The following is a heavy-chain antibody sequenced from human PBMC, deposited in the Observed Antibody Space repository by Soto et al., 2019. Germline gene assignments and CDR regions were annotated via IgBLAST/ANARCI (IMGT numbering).Heavy chain of an antibody. J-gene: IGHJ6*02. V-gene: IGHV1-2*02. CDR3: AKGGATVAAGARVYRYNAMDV. CDR1: GYTFTGYY. D-gene: IGHD4-4*01. CDR2: ISPHSGDT. Sequence: QVQLVQSGTEVTRPGDSVKVSCKASGYTFTGYYVPWVRQAPGQGLEWMGWISPHSGDTYLAQRFQGRVTMTRDTAVGTADMELRGRTADDTAEYYCAKGGATVAAGARVYRYNAMDVWGQGTTGTVAS.